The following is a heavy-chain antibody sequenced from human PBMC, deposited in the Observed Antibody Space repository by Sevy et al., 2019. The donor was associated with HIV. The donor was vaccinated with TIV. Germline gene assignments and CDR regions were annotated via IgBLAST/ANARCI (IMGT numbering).Heavy chain of an antibody. CDR1: GYTFTSYY. J-gene: IGHJ6*02. Sequence: GESLKISCKASGYTFTSYYMHWVRQAPGQGLEWMGIINPSGGSTSYAQKFQGRVTMTRDTSTSTVYMELSSLRSEDTAVYYCAREGRRIQLWLKGSHYYYYGMDVWGQGTTVTVSS. CDR2: INPSGGST. CDR3: AREGRRIQLWLKGSHYYYYGMDV. D-gene: IGHD5-18*01. V-gene: IGHV1-46*01.